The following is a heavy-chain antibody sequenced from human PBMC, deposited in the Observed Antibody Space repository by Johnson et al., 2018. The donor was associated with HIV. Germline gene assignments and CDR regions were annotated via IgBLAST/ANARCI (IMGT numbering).Heavy chain of an antibody. CDR3: AKDRGSPGIPAAFDI. CDR2: IWYDGNNK. D-gene: IGHD1-26*01. V-gene: IGHV3-33*03. Sequence: QVQLVESGGGLVKPGGSLRLPCAASGFTFSDYYMSWIRQAPGKGLEWVATIWYDGNNKHYADSVKGRFTISRDNSKNTLYLQMNSLRAEDTAVYFCAKDRGSPGIPAAFDIWGQGTMVTVSS. CDR1: GFTFSDYY. J-gene: IGHJ3*02.